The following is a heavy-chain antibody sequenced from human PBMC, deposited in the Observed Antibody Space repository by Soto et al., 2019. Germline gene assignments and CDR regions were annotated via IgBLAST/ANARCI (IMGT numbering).Heavy chain of an antibody. V-gene: IGHV3-23*01. CDR3: AKLHCSGGWCHAAVTDY. D-gene: IGHD2-15*01. Sequence: GGSLRLSCATSGFIFSNYAMTWVRQAPGKGLEWVSTIIGSGGSSVYADSVRGRFTISRDNSRNTLSLQMNSLRADDMAVYYCAKLHCSGGWCHAAVTDYWGQGVLVTVSS. CDR2: IIGSGGSS. CDR1: GFIFSNYA. J-gene: IGHJ4*02.